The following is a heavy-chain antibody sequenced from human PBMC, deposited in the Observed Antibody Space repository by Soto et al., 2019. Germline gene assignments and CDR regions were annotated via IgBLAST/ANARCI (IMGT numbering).Heavy chain of an antibody. CDR1: GDSVSSNSAA. V-gene: IGHV6-1*01. J-gene: IGHJ6*02. CDR3: ASDILFGARGMDV. D-gene: IGHD3-10*02. Sequence: SQTRSLTCAISGDSVSSNSAAWNWIRQSPSRGLEWLGRTYYRSKWYKDYAISVKGRITINPDTSKNQFSLQLNSVSPGDTAVYYCASDILFGARGMDVWGQGTTVTVSS. CDR2: TYYRSKWYK.